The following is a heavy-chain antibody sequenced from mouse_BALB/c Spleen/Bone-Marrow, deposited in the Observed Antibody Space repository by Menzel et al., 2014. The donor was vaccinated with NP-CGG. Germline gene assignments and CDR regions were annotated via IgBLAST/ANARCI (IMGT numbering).Heavy chain of an antibody. Sequence: EVKLVESGGGLVKSGGSLKLSCAASGFTFNNYGMSWVRQTPEKRLEGVATISGGGSYTFYPDSMKGRFTISRDNAKNDLYLQLSSLRSEDTALYYCARHAYYDQTEVSFVYWGQGTLVTVSA. CDR3: ARHAYYDQTEVSFVY. V-gene: IGHV5-9-2*01. CDR2: ISGGGSYT. CDR1: GFTFNNYG. J-gene: IGHJ3*01. D-gene: IGHD2-4*01.